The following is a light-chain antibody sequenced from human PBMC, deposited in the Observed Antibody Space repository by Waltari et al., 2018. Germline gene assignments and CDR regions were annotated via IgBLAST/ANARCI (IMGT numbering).Light chain of an antibody. CDR2: AAS. V-gene: IGKV1D-12*01. CDR1: QGISIW. CDR3: QQANSFPFT. J-gene: IGKJ4*01. Sequence: DIQMTQSPSSVSASVGDTVTITCRASQGISIWLAWYQQKPGRIPNLLIYAASSLESGVPSRFSGSGSVTDFTLTITNLQPEDFATYYCQQANSFPFTFGGGTKVEI.